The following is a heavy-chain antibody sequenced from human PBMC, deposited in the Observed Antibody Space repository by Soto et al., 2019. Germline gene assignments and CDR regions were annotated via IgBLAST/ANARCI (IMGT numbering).Heavy chain of an antibody. J-gene: IGHJ6*02. CDR3: ARLGYCSGGSCFNYYYYGMDV. V-gene: IGHV1-69*13. Sequence: SVKVSCKASGGTFSSYAISWVRQAPGQGLEWMGGIIPIFGTANYAQKFQGRVTITADESTSTAYMELSSLRSEDTAVYYCARLGYCSGGSCFNYYYYGMDVWGQGTTVTVSS. CDR1: GGTFSSYA. CDR2: IIPIFGTA. D-gene: IGHD2-15*01.